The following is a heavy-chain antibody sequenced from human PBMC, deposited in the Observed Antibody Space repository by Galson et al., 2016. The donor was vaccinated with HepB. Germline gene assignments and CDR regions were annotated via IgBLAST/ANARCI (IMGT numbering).Heavy chain of an antibody. Sequence: SLRLSCAISGVIFSDHAMHWVRQAPGQGLEWVAVTSSDGSNDYYVDSVKGRFAISRDNSRNTLYLEMNSLRGEDTAVYYCGKGGTGIAVPVDLRGQGTLVTVSS. CDR3: GKGGTGIAVPVDL. CDR2: TSSDGSND. D-gene: IGHD1-1*01. V-gene: IGHV3-30*18. J-gene: IGHJ5*02. CDR1: GVIFSDHA.